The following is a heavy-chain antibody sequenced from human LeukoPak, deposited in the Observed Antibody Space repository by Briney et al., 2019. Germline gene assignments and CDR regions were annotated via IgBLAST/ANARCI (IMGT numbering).Heavy chain of an antibody. CDR2: IYPDDSDT. J-gene: IGHJ4*02. CDR1: GYGFTNYW. Sequence: GESLKISCKGSGYGFTNYWIGWVRQMPGRGLEWMGIIYPDDSDTRYSPSFQGQVTISADKSISTAYLQWSSLKASDTAMYYCARHREGYCTGGNCYSGGDYWGQGTLVTVSS. V-gene: IGHV5-51*01. D-gene: IGHD2-15*01. CDR3: ARHREGYCTGGNCYSGGDY.